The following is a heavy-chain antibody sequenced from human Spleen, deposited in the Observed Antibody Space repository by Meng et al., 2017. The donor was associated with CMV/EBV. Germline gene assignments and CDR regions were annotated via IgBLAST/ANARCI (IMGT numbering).Heavy chain of an antibody. CDR1: GYTFTGYY. V-gene: IGHV1-18*04. J-gene: IGHJ4*02. CDR2: ISSHSGDT. CDR3: VREYCGGDCSFANFYFDN. D-gene: IGHD2-21*01. Sequence: ASVKVSCKASGYTFTGYYIHWVRQAPGQGLECMGWISSHSGDTNYAPKVQGRVTMTTDTSTNTAYMELRSLRSDDTAIYYCVREYCGGDCSFANFYFDNWGQGTLVTVSS.